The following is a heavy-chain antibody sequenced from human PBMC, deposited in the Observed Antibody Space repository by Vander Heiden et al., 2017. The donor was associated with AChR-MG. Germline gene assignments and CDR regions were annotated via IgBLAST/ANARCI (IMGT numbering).Heavy chain of an antibody. Sequence: QVQLVASGGGVVQPGRSLSLSCAASGFTFSSYGMHWVRQAPGKGLEWVAVIWYDGSNKYYAHSVKGRVTISRDNSKNTLYLQMNSLRAEETAVYYCARNIVATSQRGYYYGMDVWGQGTTVTVSS. V-gene: IGHV3-33*01. J-gene: IGHJ6*02. CDR2: IWYDGSNK. CDR3: ARNIVATSQRGYYYGMDV. D-gene: IGHD5-12*01. CDR1: GFTFSSYG.